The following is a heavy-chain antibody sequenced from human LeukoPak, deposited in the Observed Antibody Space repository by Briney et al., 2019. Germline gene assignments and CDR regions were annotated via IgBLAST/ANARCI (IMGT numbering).Heavy chain of an antibody. Sequence: GGSLRLSCAASGFTFSSYSMNWVRQAPGKGLEWVSSISSSSSYIYYADSVKGRFTISRDNAKNSLYLQMNSLRAEDTAVYYCARNYYGSGSYYNFLFWGQGTLVTVSS. CDR2: ISSSSSYI. CDR3: ARNYYGSGSYYNFLF. V-gene: IGHV3-21*01. CDR1: GFTFSSYS. D-gene: IGHD3-10*01. J-gene: IGHJ4*02.